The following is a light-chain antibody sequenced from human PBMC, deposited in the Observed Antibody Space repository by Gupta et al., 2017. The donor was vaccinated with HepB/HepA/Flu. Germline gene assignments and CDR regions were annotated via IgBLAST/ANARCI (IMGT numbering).Light chain of an antibody. Sequence: QSVLTQPPSASRTPGQGVSFPCSGSSSNIGSNTVNWYRQLPGTAPKLLIYNNNQRPPGVPDRFSGSKSGTSASLAISGLQSEDEADYYCATWDDSPWSGVFGGGTKLTVL. J-gene: IGLJ2*01. CDR3: ATWDDSPWSGV. V-gene: IGLV1-44*01. CDR2: NNN. CDR1: SSNIGSNT.